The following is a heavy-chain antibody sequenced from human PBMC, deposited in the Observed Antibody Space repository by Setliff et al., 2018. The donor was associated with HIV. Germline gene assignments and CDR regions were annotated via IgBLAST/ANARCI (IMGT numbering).Heavy chain of an antibody. CDR2: IYSSGST. J-gene: IGHJ3*02. CDR1: GGSISNSNYF. D-gene: IGHD3-3*01. Sequence: NPSETLSLTCTVSGGSISNSNYFWGWIRQPPGKGLEWIRRIYSSGSTYYQPSLQGRVSMSIDSSKNHFSLSLRYVTAADTAVYYCARSFSGRYFWSGYYTGPDPKGENAFDIWGQGTMVTVSS. V-gene: IGHV4-39*02. CDR3: ARSFSGRYFWSGYYTGPDPKGENAFDI.